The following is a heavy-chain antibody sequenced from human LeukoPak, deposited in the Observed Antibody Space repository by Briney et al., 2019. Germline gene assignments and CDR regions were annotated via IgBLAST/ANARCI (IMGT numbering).Heavy chain of an antibody. D-gene: IGHD5-12*01. CDR3: ARDIDTGYVGDAFDV. CDR2: ISYDGSNK. CDR1: GFTFSSYA. V-gene: IGHV3-30-3*01. Sequence: PGGSLRLSCAASGFTFSSYAMHWVRQAPGKGLEWVAVISYDGSNKYYADSVKGRFTISRDNSKNTLYLQMNSLRAEDTAVYYCARDIDTGYVGDAFDVWGQGTKVIVSS. J-gene: IGHJ3*01.